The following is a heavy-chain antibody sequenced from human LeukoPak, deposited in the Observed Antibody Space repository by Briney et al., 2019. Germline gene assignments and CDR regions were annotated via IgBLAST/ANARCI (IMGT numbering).Heavy chain of an antibody. V-gene: IGHV3-48*03. CDR3: ARDRYYGSGIFDI. Sequence: PGGSLRLSCAASGFTFSSYEMNWVRQAPGRGLEWLSYISGGGSTIYYADPVKGRFTISRDNAKNSLYLQMNSLRAEDTAVYYCARDRYYGSGIFDIWGQGTMVSVSS. J-gene: IGHJ3*02. CDR2: ISGGGSTI. D-gene: IGHD3-10*01. CDR1: GFTFSSYE.